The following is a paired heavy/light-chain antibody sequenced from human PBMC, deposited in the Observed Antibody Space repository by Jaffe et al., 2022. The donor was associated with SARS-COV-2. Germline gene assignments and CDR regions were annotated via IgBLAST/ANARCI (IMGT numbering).Light chain of an antibody. CDR2: DVT. CDR1: SSDVGGYNY. Sequence: QSALTQPPSASGSPGQSVTISCTGTSSDVGGYNYVSWYQQHPGKAPKLMIYDVTKRPSGIPDRFSGSKSGNTASLTVSGLQAEDEADYYCCSHAGGHNLAFGGGTKLTVL. V-gene: IGLV2-8*01. J-gene: IGLJ3*02. CDR3: CSHAGGHNLA.
Heavy chain of an antibody. J-gene: IGHJ4*02. CDR2: ISQDGNER. D-gene: IGHD3-10*01. V-gene: IGHV3-7*01. CDR3: ARYPYFGATYFDY. CDR1: GVTISRYW. Sequence: EVQLVESGGGLVQPGGSLRLSCAGSGVTISRYWMSWVRLAPGKGPEWVAIISQDGNERFYVDSVMGRFTASRDNAKNSLYLQMNGLRVEDTAVYHCARYPYFGATYFDYWGQGNLVTVSS.